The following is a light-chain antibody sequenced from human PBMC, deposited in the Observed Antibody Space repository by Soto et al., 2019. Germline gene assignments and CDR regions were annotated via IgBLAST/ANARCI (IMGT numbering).Light chain of an antibody. CDR3: SSYPGNNTVL. V-gene: IGLV2-14*03. CDR2: DVS. J-gene: IGLJ2*01. Sequence: QSALTQPASVSGSPGQSITISCTGTTSDVGALDYVSWYQQHPGQAPKLIIFDVSLRPSGVSDRFSGSKSDNTASVDISGLQGGDEALYYCSSYPGNNTVLFGGGTKVTVL. CDR1: TSDVGALDY.